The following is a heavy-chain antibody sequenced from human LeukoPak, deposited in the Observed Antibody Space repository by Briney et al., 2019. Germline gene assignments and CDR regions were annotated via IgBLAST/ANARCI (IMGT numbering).Heavy chain of an antibody. V-gene: IGHV3-15*01. Sequence: GGSLRLSCAASGFTFSNAWMSWVRQAPGKGLEWVGRIKSKTDGGTTGYAAPVKGRFTISRDDSKNTLYLQMNSLKTEDTAVYYCTTGLVATIGINGDYWGQGTLVTVSS. CDR2: IKSKTDGGTT. D-gene: IGHD5-12*01. J-gene: IGHJ4*02. CDR1: GFTFSNAW. CDR3: TTGLVATIGINGDY.